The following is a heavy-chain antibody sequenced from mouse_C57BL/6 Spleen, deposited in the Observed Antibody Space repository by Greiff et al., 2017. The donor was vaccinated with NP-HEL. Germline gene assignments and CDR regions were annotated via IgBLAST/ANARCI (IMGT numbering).Heavy chain of an antibody. D-gene: IGHD2-1*01. CDR2: IYPGDGDT. Sequence: VQLKESGAELVKPGASVKISCKASGYAFSSYWMNWVKQRPGKGLEWIGQIYPGDGDTNYNGKFKGKATLTADKSSSTAYMQLSSLTSEDSAVYFCARYGNYLYYAMDYWGQGTSVTVSS. V-gene: IGHV1-80*01. CDR1: GYAFSSYW. CDR3: ARYGNYLYYAMDY. J-gene: IGHJ4*01.